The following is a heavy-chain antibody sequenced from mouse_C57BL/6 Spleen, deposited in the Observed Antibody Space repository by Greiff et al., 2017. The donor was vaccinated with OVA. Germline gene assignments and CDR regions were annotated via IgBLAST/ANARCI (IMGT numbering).Heavy chain of an antibody. CDR2: ISYDGSN. V-gene: IGHV3-6*01. Sequence: DVKLVESGPGLVKPSQSLSLTCSVTGYSITSGYYWNWIRQFPGNKLEWMGYISYDGSNNYNPSLKNRISITRDTSKNQFFLKLNSVTTEDTATYYCARYYYGSSYFDYWGQGTTLTVSS. D-gene: IGHD1-1*01. CDR1: GYSITSGYY. J-gene: IGHJ2*01. CDR3: ARYYYGSSYFDY.